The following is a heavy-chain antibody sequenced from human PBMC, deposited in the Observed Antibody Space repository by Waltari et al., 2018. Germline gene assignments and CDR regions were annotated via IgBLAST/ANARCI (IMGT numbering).Heavy chain of an antibody. CDR2: IRYDGSNK. CDR1: GFTFSSYG. J-gene: IGHJ4*02. D-gene: IGHD6-19*01. Sequence: QVQLVESGGGVVQPGGSLRLSCAASGFTFSSYGMHWVRQAPGKGLEWVAFIRYDGSNKYYAESVKGRFTISRDNSKNTLYLQMNSLRAEDTAVYYCAKELRVATIHSSGWSRFDYWGQGTLVTVSS. CDR3: AKELRVATIHSSGWSRFDY. V-gene: IGHV3-30*02.